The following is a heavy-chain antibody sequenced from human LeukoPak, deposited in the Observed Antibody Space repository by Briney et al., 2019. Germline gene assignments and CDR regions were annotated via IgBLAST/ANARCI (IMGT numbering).Heavy chain of an antibody. CDR1: GGSISSYY. D-gene: IGHD5-24*01. Sequence: PSETLSLTCTVSGGSISSYYWSWIRQPPGKGLEWIGYIYYSGSTNYNPSLKSRVTISVDTSKNQFSLRLSSVTAADTAVYYCARPEGGEMATIEDAFDIWGQGTMVTVSS. V-gene: IGHV4-59*08. J-gene: IGHJ3*02. CDR2: IYYSGST. CDR3: ARPEGGEMATIEDAFDI.